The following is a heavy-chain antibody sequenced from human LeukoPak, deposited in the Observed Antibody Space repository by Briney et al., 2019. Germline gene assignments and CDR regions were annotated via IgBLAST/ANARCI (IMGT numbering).Heavy chain of an antibody. D-gene: IGHD1-26*01. CDR3: ARGSGSYYGDAFDI. CDR1: GFTFSSYA. V-gene: IGHV3-30-3*01. CDR2: ISYDGSNK. Sequence: GGSLRLSCAASGFTFSSYAMHWVRQAPGMGLEWVAVISYDGSNKYYADSVKGRFTISRDNSKNTLYLQMNSLRAEDTAVYYCARGSGSYYGDAFDIWGQGTMVTVSS. J-gene: IGHJ3*02.